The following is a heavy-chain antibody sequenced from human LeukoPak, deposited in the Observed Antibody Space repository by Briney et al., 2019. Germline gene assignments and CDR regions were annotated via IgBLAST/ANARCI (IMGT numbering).Heavy chain of an antibody. D-gene: IGHD2-15*01. Sequence: SGPTLVKPTQTLTLTCTFSGFSLSTSGVGVGWIRQPPGKALEWLALIYWDDDKRYSPSLKSRLTITKDTSKNQVVLTMTNMDPVDTAKYYCAHSLYCSGGSCYSSAHYYFDYWGQGTLVTVSS. CDR3: AHSLYCSGGSCYSSAHYYFDY. V-gene: IGHV2-5*02. CDR2: IYWDDDK. CDR1: GFSLSTSGVG. J-gene: IGHJ4*02.